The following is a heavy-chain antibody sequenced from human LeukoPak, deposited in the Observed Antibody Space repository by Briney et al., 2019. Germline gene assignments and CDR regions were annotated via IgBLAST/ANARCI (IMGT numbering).Heavy chain of an antibody. CDR3: AREGSATDQTVTMEHYYYYGMDV. Sequence: PGGSLRLSCAASGFTFSSYWMSWVRQAPGKGLEWVANIKQGGSEKYYVDSVKGRFTISRDNAKNSLYLQMNSLRAEDTAVYYCAREGSATDQTVTMEHYYYYGMDVWGQGTTVTVSS. J-gene: IGHJ6*02. CDR2: IKQGGSEK. V-gene: IGHV3-7*01. CDR1: GFTFSSYW. D-gene: IGHD4-17*01.